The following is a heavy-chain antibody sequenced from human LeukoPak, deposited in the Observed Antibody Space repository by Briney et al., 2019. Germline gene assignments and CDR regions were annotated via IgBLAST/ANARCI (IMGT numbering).Heavy chain of an antibody. D-gene: IGHD6-19*01. CDR1: GYTFTSYY. CDR2: INPSGGST. Sequence: ASVKVSCKASGYTFTSYYMHWVRQAPGQGLEWVGIINPSGGSTSYAQKFQGRVTMTRDTSTSTVYMELSSLRSEDTAVYYCARSNVAVADFVYWGQGTLVTVSS. J-gene: IGHJ4*02. V-gene: IGHV1-46*01. CDR3: ARSNVAVADFVY.